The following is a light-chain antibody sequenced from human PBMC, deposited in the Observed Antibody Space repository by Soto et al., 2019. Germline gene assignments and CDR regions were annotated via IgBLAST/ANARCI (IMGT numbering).Light chain of an antibody. V-gene: IGKV3-15*01. CDR2: GAS. J-gene: IGKJ1*01. Sequence: EIVMTQSPGTLSLSPGERATLSCRASQSASRYLAWYQQKPGQAPRLLIYGASTRATGIPARFSGSGSGTEFTLTISSLQSEDFAVYYCQQYNDWPRTFGQGTKVDIK. CDR3: QQYNDWPRT. CDR1: QSASRY.